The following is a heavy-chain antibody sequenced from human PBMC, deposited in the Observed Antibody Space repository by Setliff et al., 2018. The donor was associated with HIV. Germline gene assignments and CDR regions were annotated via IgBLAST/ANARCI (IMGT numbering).Heavy chain of an antibody. CDR3: ASRIYYYDESRVLREEGFVP. CDR2: IYYDGNT. V-gene: IGHV4-38-2*01. Sequence: PSETLSLTCAVSGYSLRSGHYWGWIRQPPGKGLEWIGSIYYDGNTYYNPSLKSRVTMSVDTSKNQFSLKLTSVTAADTAMYYCASRIYYYDESRVLREEGFVPWGQGTLVTVSS. D-gene: IGHD3-22*01. CDR1: GYSLRSGHY. J-gene: IGHJ5*02.